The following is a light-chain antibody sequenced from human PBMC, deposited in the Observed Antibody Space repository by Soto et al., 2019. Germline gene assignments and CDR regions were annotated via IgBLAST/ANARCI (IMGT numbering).Light chain of an antibody. Sequence: QSVLTQPPSVSGAPGQRVTISCTGSNSNIGAGYDVHWYQQLPGTAPKLLIYSDDQRPSGVPDRFSGSRSGSSASLAISGLQSGDEADYYCASWEDSLNGWVIGGGTKLTVL. CDR3: ASWEDSLNGWV. CDR2: SDD. J-gene: IGLJ3*02. V-gene: IGLV1-40*01. CDR1: NSNIGAGYD.